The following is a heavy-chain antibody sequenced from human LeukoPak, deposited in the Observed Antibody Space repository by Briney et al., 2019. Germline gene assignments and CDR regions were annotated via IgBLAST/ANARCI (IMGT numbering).Heavy chain of an antibody. J-gene: IGHJ4*02. CDR3: AKRIAVAGTIDY. Sequence: GGSLRLSCAASGFTFSSYSMNWVRQAPGKGLEWVSSTSSSSSYIYYADSVKGRFTISRDNSKNTLYLQMNSLRAEDTAVYYCAKRIAVAGTIDYWGQGTLVTVPS. CDR2: TSSSSSYI. V-gene: IGHV3-21*01. D-gene: IGHD6-19*01. CDR1: GFTFSSYS.